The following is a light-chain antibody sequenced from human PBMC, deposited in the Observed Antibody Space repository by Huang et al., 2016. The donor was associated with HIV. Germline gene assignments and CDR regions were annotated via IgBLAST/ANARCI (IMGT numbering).Light chain of an antibody. V-gene: IGKV3-15*01. CDR2: GAS. CDR1: QSVATN. CDR3: QQYHNWPYT. J-gene: IGKJ2*01. Sequence: EIIMTQYPATLSLSPGEGASLSCRANQSVATNLAWYLHRPGQSPRILIFGASTRASGLPGRFIGSGSGTQFTLTVSGLQSEDFAVYYCQQYHNWPYTFGQGTKLEI.